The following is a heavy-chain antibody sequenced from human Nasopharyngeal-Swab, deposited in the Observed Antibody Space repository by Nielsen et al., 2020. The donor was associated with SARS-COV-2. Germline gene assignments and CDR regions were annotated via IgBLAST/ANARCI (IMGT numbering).Heavy chain of an antibody. V-gene: IGHV1-46*01. J-gene: IGHJ4*02. CDR2: INPSGGST. Sequence: ASVKVSCKASGYTFTSYYMHWVRQAPGQGLEWMGIINPSGGSTSYAQKFQGRVTITRDTSASTAYMELSSLRSEDTAVYYCARDRIPDYYYDSSDFDYWGQGTLVTVSS. CDR1: GYTFTSYY. CDR3: ARDRIPDYYYDSSDFDY. D-gene: IGHD3-22*01.